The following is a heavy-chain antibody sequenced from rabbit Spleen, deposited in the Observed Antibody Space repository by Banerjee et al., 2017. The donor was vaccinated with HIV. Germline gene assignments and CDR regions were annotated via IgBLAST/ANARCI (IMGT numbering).Heavy chain of an antibody. CDR1: GFSFNSNYD. CDR2: VYTGNGKN. V-gene: IGHV1S45*01. J-gene: IGHJ4*01. CDR3: ARDLVAVIGWNFNL. Sequence: QEQLEESGGGLVQPEGSLTLTCKASGFSFNSNYDICWVRQAPGKGLEWIGFVYTGNGKNYYASWAKGRFTISKTSSTTVTLQMTSLTAADTATYFCARDLVAVIGWNFNLWGQGTLVTVS. D-gene: IGHD1-1*01.